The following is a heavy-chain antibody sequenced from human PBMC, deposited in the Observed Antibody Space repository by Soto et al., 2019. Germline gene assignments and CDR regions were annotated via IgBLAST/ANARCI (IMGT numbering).Heavy chain of an antibody. CDR1: GFTFGSYG. CDR2: IWYDGSSE. CDR3: ARDFWVGDLKTIVI. D-gene: IGHD3-10*01. J-gene: IGHJ3*02. V-gene: IGHV3-33*01. Sequence: QVQLVESGGGVVQPGRSLRLSCAASGFTFGSYGLHWVRQAPDKGLEWRALIWYDGSSEYYTDSVKGRSTISRDNSKNRFYLQMNCLRADDTAVYYCARDFWVGDLKTIVIWGPGTVVIVSS.